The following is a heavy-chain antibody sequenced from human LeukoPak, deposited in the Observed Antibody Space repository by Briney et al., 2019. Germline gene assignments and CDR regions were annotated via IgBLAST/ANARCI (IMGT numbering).Heavy chain of an antibody. V-gene: IGHV1-2*04. CDR3: ARAAMIVVVVAAEHDAFDI. CDR2: INPNSGGT. Sequence: ASVKVSCKASGYTFTGYYMHWVRQAPGQGLEWMGWINPNSGGTNYAQKFQGWVTMTRDTSISTAYMELSRLRSDDTAVYYCARAAMIVVVVAAEHDAFDIWGQGTMVTVSS. D-gene: IGHD2-15*01. CDR1: GYTFTGYY. J-gene: IGHJ3*02.